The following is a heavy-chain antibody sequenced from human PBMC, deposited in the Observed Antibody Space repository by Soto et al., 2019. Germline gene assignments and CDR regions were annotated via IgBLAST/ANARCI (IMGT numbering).Heavy chain of an antibody. J-gene: IGHJ6*02. CDR3: AGASIAARPTYYYYYGMDV. Sequence: PGGSLRLSWGASGFTFGHYWVSWVRQAPGKGLEWVATIKFDASEKKYADSVKGRFTISRDNSKNTLYLQMNSLRAEDTAVYYCAGASIAARPTYYYYYGMDVWGQGTTVTLSS. CDR1: GFTFGHYW. D-gene: IGHD6-6*01. CDR2: IKFDASEK. V-gene: IGHV3-7*04.